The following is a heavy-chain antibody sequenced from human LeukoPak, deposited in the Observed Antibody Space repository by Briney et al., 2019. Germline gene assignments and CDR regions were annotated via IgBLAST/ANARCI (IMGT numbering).Heavy chain of an antibody. V-gene: IGHV4-4*07. D-gene: IGHD3-16*01. CDR3: VQDGPLRSDY. Sequence: SETLSLTCTVSGASMNTYYYSWIRQPAGKGLEGIGRIFASGTTNYNPSLKSRIAMSVDTSKNQFFLNLTSVTAADTAMYYCVQDGPLRSDYWGQGTLVTVSS. J-gene: IGHJ4*02. CDR1: GASMNTYY. CDR2: IFASGTT.